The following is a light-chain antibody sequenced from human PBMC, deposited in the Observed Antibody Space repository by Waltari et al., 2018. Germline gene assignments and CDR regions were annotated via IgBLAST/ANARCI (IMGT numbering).Light chain of an antibody. CDR3: QQSYSTPRLT. CDR1: QSISNY. Sequence: DIQMTQSPSSLSASVGDRVTTTCRASQSISNYLNWYQQKPEKAPKLLIYAASSLQSGVPSRFSGSGSGTDFTLTISSLQPEDFATYYCQQSYSTPRLTFGGGTKVEIK. V-gene: IGKV1-39*01. J-gene: IGKJ4*01. CDR2: AAS.